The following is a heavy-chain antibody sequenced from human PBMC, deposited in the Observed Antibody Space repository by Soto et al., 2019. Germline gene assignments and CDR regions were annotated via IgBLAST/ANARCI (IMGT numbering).Heavy chain of an antibody. V-gene: IGHV4-30-4*01. D-gene: IGHD3-22*01. CDR2: VYYSGST. J-gene: IGHJ2*01. Sequence: QLQESGPGLVKPSQTLSLTCTVSGGSINNNDYYWSWIRQTPGKGLEWIGYVYYSGSTDYIPSLKSRLSMSIDKSKNQFTLKLNSVTAADTATYYFARMSYFYDKWYFDLWGRGTLVTVSS. CDR3: ARMSYFYDKWYFDL. CDR1: GGSINNNDYY.